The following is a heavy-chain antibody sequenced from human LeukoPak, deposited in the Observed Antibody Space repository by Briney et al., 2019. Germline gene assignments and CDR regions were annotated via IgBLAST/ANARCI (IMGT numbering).Heavy chain of an antibody. D-gene: IGHD3-10*01. CDR3: AKDRWYDGESGYFDH. V-gene: IGHV3-23*01. CDR2: LSGSGAAT. CDR1: GFTFKNYA. Sequence: PGGSLRLSCEASGFTFKNYAMAWVRQAPGKGLEWVSGLSGSGAATFYADSVKGRFTISRDNSNNTLYLRLNSLRAEDTAIYFCAKDRWYDGESGYFDHWGRETLVTVSS. J-gene: IGHJ4*02.